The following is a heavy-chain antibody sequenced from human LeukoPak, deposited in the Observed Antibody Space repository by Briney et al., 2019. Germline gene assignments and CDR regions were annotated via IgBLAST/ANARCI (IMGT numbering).Heavy chain of an antibody. CDR3: AKGPYYDFWSGPDY. D-gene: IGHD3-3*01. V-gene: IGHV3-9*01. J-gene: IGHJ4*02. CDR1: GFTFDDYA. CDR2: ISWNSGSI. Sequence: GGSLRLSCAASGFTFDDYAMHWVRQAPGKGLEWVSGISWNSGSIGYADSVKGRFTISRDNAKSSLYLQMNSLRAEDTALYYCAKGPYYDFWSGPDYWGQGTLVTVSS.